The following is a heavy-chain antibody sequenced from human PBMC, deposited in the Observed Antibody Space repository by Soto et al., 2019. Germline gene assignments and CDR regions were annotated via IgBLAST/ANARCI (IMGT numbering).Heavy chain of an antibody. CDR2: IIPIFGTA. D-gene: IGHD2-8*01. CDR3: ACTVSNYYYYGMDV. V-gene: IGHV1-69*12. CDR1: GGTFSSYA. Sequence: QVQLVQSGAEVKKPGSSVKVSCKASGGTFSSYAISWVRQAPGQGLEWMGGIIPIFGTADYAQKFQGRVTITADEATSTAYMELSSLRSEDPAVYYCACTVSNYYYYGMDVWGQGTTVTVSS. J-gene: IGHJ6*02.